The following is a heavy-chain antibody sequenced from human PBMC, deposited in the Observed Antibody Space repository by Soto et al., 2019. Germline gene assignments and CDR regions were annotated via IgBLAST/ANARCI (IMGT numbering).Heavy chain of an antibody. CDR3: TSRLSAWYGLYYFHY. Sequence: QVHLVQSGAEVRKPGASVKVSCEVSGKTLTELSIHWVRQAPGQGLEWVGGFDPEDGERIYAQSFQGRVSMAEDTSTSTAYLELSSLRTEDTAVYYCTSRLSAWYGLYYFHYWGQGTLVTVSS. CDR2: FDPEDGER. J-gene: IGHJ4*02. D-gene: IGHD6-13*01. CDR1: GKTLTELS. V-gene: IGHV1-24*01.